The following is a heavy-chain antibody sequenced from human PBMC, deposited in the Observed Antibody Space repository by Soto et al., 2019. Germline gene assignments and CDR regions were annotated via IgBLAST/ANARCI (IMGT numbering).Heavy chain of an antibody. CDR2: IHYTGSI. V-gene: IGHV4-30-4*08. J-gene: IGHJ6*02. D-gene: IGHD2-21*02. CDR1: GGSISSEYFH. Sequence: PSETLSLTCAVSGGSISSEYFHWTWIRQSPGKGPEWIGYIHYTGSIMYNPSFKSRLTMAVDTTKNQFSLQLTSVTAADTAVYFCAREDDGGDRDYYGLDVWGQGTTVTVSS. CDR3: AREDDGGDRDYYGLDV.